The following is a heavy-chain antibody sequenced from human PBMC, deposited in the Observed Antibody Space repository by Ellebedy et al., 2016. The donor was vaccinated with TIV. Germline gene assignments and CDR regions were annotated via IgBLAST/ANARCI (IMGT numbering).Heavy chain of an antibody. V-gene: IGHV1-69*06. CDR3: ATAGSKHDAFDI. CDR2: IIPIFGTA. J-gene: IGHJ3*02. CDR1: GGTFSSYA. Sequence: SVKVSXXASGGTFSSYAISWVRQAPGQGLEWMGGIIPIFGTANYAQKFQGRVTMTEDTSTDTAYMGLSSLRSEDTAVYYCATAGSKHDAFDIWGQGTMVTVSS. D-gene: IGHD5/OR15-5a*01.